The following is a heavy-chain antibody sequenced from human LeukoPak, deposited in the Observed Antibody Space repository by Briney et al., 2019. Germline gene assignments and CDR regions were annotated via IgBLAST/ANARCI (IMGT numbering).Heavy chain of an antibody. CDR3: AKDKSRSWAWDY. Sequence: GGSLRLSCAASGFTFSSYSMNWVRQAPGKGLEWVSSISSSSSYIYYADSVKGRFTISRDNAKNSLYLQMNSLRAEDTAVYYCAKDKSRSWAWDYWGQGTLVTVSS. V-gene: IGHV3-21*01. D-gene: IGHD6-13*01. CDR1: GFTFSSYS. J-gene: IGHJ4*02. CDR2: ISSSSSYI.